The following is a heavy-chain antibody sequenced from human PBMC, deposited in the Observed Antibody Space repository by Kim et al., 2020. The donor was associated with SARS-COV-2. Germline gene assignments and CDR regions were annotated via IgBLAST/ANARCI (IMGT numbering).Heavy chain of an antibody. CDR3: ARVKIVVVPTANFWGY. Sequence: ASVKVSCKASGYTFTDYYIHWVRQAPGQGLEWMGWINPNSGGTIYAQRFQGRVTMTSDTSISTAYMELSRLRSDHTAVYYCARVKIVVVPTANFWGYWGQGTLVTVSS. CDR2: INPNSGGT. D-gene: IGHD2-2*01. J-gene: IGHJ4*02. V-gene: IGHV1-2*02. CDR1: GYTFTDYY.